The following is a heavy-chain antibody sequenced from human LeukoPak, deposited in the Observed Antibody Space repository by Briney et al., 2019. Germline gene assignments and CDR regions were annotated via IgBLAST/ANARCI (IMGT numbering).Heavy chain of an antibody. V-gene: IGHV3-11*04. D-gene: IGHD2/OR15-2a*01. CDR3: ARERTTIVSGTTIGAY. J-gene: IGHJ4*02. CDR2: ISGSGTTI. CDR1: GFTVSRNY. Sequence: GGSLRLSCAASGFTVSRNYMSWVRQAPGKGLEWVSYISGSGTTIYYADSVKGRFTISRDNAKNSLYLQMNSLRADDTAVYYCARERTTIVSGTTIGAYWGQGTLVTVSS.